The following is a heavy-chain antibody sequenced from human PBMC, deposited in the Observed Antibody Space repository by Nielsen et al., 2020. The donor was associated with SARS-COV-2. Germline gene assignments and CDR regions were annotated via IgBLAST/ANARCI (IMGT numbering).Heavy chain of an antibody. Sequence: GESLKISCAASGFAVSSNYMSWVRQSPVKGLEWVSVIYSGGATHYADSVKGRFTISRDDSKNTVYLQMNSLRAEDTALYYCASGEGYWGQGTLVTVSS. D-gene: IGHD3-10*01. CDR1: GFAVSSNY. CDR3: ASGEGY. V-gene: IGHV3-53*05. J-gene: IGHJ4*02. CDR2: IYSGGAT.